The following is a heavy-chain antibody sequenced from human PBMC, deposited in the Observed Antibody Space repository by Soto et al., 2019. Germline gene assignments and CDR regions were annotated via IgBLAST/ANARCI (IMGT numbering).Heavy chain of an antibody. D-gene: IGHD2-15*01. V-gene: IGHV4-31*03. CDR1: GGSISSGGYY. J-gene: IGHJ4*02. Sequence: SETLSLTCTVSGGSISSGGYYWSWIRQHPGKGLEWIGYIYYSGSTYYNPSLKSRVTISVDTSKNQFSLKLSSVTAADTAVYYCARVYCSGGSCYKFDTDYFDYWGQGTLVTVSS. CDR3: ARVYCSGGSCYKFDTDYFDY. CDR2: IYYSGST.